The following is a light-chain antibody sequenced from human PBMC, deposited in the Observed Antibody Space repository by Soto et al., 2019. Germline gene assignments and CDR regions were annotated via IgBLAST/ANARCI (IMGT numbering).Light chain of an antibody. CDR3: QHFGSSPPVI. V-gene: IGKV3-20*01. CDR2: GAS. CDR1: QSVPRTY. Sequence: DIVLTQSPGSLSLSPGERATLSCRAIQSVPRTYLAWYQQKPGQTPSLLIYGASTRAAGIPDRFRGSGSGSEFSLTISGLEPEDFAVYFCQHFGSSPPVIFGQGTRLEIK. J-gene: IGKJ5*01.